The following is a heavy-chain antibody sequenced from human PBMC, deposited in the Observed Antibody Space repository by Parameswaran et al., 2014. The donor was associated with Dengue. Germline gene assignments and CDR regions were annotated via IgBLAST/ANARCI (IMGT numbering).Heavy chain of an antibody. D-gene: IGHD2-15*01. Sequence: RWIRQPPGKGLEWIGYIYYSGSTNYNPSLKSRVTISVDTSKNQFSLKLSSVTAADTAVYYCARMAAAPLYYYYGMDVWGQGTTVTVSS. V-gene: IGHV4-59*01. CDR3: ARMAAAPLYYYYGMDV. CDR2: IYYSGST. J-gene: IGHJ6*02.